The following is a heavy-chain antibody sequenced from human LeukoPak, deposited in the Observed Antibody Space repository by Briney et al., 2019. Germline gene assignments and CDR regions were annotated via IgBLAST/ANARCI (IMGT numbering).Heavy chain of an antibody. J-gene: IGHJ4*02. Sequence: GGSLRLSCAASGFTFSSYAMNWVRQAPGKGLEWVSGISGSGGSTYYAGSVKGRFTISRDNSKNTLYLQMNSLRVEDTAVYYCAKQYDFWSGPDYWGQGTLVTVSS. CDR2: ISGSGGST. D-gene: IGHD3-3*01. V-gene: IGHV3-23*01. CDR1: GFTFSSYA. CDR3: AKQYDFWSGPDY.